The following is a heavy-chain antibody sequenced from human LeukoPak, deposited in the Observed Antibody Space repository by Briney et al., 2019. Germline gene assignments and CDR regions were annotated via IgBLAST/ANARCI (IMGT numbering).Heavy chain of an antibody. Sequence: GSLRPSRAAPGFTFSSFAISWVRPAPGKGLAWVSAIRGSGGSTYYADSVKGRFTISRDNSKNTLYLQMNSLRAEDTAVYYCAKDEEWFGDLPGRNFDYWGQGTLVTVSS. D-gene: IGHD3-10*01. V-gene: IGHV3-23*01. CDR2: IRGSGGST. CDR3: AKDEEWFGDLPGRNFDY. CDR1: GFTFSSFA. J-gene: IGHJ4*02.